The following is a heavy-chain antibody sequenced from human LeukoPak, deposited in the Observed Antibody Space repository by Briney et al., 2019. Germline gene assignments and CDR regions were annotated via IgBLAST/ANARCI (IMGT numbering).Heavy chain of an antibody. D-gene: IGHD3-22*01. CDR3: AKTNGYYSD. V-gene: IGHV3-23*01. Sequence: GGSLRLSCAASGFTFSSYGMNWVRQAPGKGLEWVSVISGSGGTTYYADSVKGRFTISRDNSKNSLSLQVSSLRAEDTAVYYCAKTNGYYSDWGQGTLVTVSS. CDR2: ISGSGGTT. CDR1: GFTFSSYG. J-gene: IGHJ4*02.